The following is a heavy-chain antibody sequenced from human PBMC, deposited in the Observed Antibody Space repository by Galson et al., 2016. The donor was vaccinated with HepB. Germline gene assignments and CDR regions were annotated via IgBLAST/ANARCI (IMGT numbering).Heavy chain of an antibody. CDR1: GFTFSSYV. D-gene: IGHD6-19*01. V-gene: IGHV3-30-3*01. J-gene: IGHJ4*02. Sequence: SLRLSCAASGFTFSSYVMHWVRQAPGKGLEWVAIISNDGSNYYSADSVKGRFTISRDNSKNTLYLQMNSLRLEDTAVCYCTRDGWYDSGSGFDPFDYWGQGTLVTVSS. CDR3: TRDGWYDSGSGFDPFDY. CDR2: ISNDGSNY.